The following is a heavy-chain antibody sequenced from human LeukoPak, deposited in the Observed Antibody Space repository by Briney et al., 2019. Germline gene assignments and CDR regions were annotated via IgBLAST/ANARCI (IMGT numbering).Heavy chain of an antibody. J-gene: IGHJ4*02. CDR2: INSDGSSI. D-gene: IGHD3-22*01. Sequence: GGSLRLSCAASGFTFSSYWMHRVRQAPGKGLVWVSRINSDGSSISYADSVKGRFTISRDNAKNTLYLQMNSLRAEDTAVYYCARGAAINYYDSSGYFDYWGQGTLVSVSS. CDR3: ARGAAINYYDSSGYFDY. CDR1: GFTFSSYW. V-gene: IGHV3-74*01.